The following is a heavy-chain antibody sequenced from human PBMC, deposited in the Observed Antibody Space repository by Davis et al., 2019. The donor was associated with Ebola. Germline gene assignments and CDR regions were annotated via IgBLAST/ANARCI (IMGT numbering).Heavy chain of an antibody. Sequence: GGSLGLSCSASGFTFSSYAMHWVRQAPGKGLEYVSAISSNGGSTYYADSVKDRFTISRDNSKNTLYLQMNSLRAEDTAVYYCARKGGMDVWGKGTTVTVSS. CDR2: ISSNGGST. CDR3: ARKGGMDV. V-gene: IGHV3-64*04. J-gene: IGHJ6*04. CDR1: GFTFSSYA.